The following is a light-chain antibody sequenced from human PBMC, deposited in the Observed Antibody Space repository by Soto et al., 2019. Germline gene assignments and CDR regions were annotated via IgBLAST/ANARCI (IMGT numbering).Light chain of an antibody. CDR1: SSDVGSYNL. CDR3: CSYAGGSTFVV. CDR2: EGS. Sequence: QSALTQPASVSGSPGQSITISCTGTSSDVGSYNLVSWYQQHPNRAPKLMIYEGSKRPSGVSNRFSGSKSGNTASLTISGLPAEDEADYYCCSYAGGSTFVVFGGGTKLTVL. J-gene: IGLJ2*01. V-gene: IGLV2-23*03.